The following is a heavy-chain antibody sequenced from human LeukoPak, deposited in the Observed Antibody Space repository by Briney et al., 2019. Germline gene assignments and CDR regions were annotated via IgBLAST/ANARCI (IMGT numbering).Heavy chain of an antibody. Sequence: GGSLGLSCAASGFTFSSYGMHWVRQAPGKGLKWVAVIWYDGSNKNYADSVKGRFTISRDNSKNTLYLQMNSLRAEDTAVYYCARDTGLDYWGQGTLVTVSS. CDR3: ARDTGLDY. D-gene: IGHD4-17*01. V-gene: IGHV3-33*01. J-gene: IGHJ4*02. CDR1: GFTFSSYG. CDR2: IWYDGSNK.